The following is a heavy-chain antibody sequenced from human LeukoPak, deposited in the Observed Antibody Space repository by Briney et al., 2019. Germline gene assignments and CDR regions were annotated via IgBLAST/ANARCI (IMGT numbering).Heavy chain of an antibody. D-gene: IGHD1-26*01. Sequence: PSETLSLTCTVSGYSISSGYYWGWIRQPPGKGLEWIGSIYHSGSTYYNPSLKSRVTISVDTSKNQFSLKLSSVTAADTAVYYCARAWRELGVDWFDPWGRGTLVTVSS. J-gene: IGHJ5*02. CDR1: GYSISSGYY. CDR2: IYHSGST. V-gene: IGHV4-38-2*02. CDR3: ARAWRELGVDWFDP.